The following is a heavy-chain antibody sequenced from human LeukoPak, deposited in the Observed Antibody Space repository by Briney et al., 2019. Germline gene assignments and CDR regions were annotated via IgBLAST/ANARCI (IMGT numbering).Heavy chain of an antibody. Sequence: SVKVSCKASGGTFSSYAISWVRQAPGQGLEWMGRIIPIFGTANYAQKFQGRVTITTDESTSTAYMELSSLRSEDTAVYYCARVTGLIVGNAFDIWGQGTMVTVSS. CDR3: ARVTGLIVGNAFDI. J-gene: IGHJ3*02. D-gene: IGHD1-26*01. CDR1: GGTFSSYA. V-gene: IGHV1-69*05. CDR2: IIPIFGTA.